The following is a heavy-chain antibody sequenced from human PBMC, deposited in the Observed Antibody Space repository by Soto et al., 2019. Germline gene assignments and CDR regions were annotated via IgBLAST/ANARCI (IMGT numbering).Heavy chain of an antibody. Sequence: QVQLVESGGGVVQPGRSLRLSCAAYGFTFSNYAMHWVRQAPGKGLEWVAVISYDGSNKYYADSVKGRFTIYRDNSKNTVYLKMNRLRAEDTAVYYCARERSHSSYHYFYYWGQGTLVTVSS. CDR2: ISYDGSNK. CDR3: ARERSHSSYHYFYY. CDR1: GFTFSNYA. J-gene: IGHJ4*02. D-gene: IGHD2-2*01. V-gene: IGHV3-30-3*01.